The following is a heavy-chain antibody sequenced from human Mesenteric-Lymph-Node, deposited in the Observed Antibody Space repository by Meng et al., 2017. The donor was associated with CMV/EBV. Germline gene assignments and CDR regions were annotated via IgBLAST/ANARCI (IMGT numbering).Heavy chain of an antibody. J-gene: IGHJ4*02. Sequence: GESLKISCAASGFTFSSYGMHWVRQAPGKGLEWVAFIRYDGSNKYYADSVKGRFTISRDNSKNTLYLQMNSLRAEDTAVYYCARDLNRGPFHITIYGVVIIPAYCDYWGQGTLVTVSS. CDR1: GFTFSSYG. CDR2: IRYDGSNK. V-gene: IGHV3-30*02. CDR3: ARDLNRGPFHITIYGVVIIPAYCDY. D-gene: IGHD3-3*01.